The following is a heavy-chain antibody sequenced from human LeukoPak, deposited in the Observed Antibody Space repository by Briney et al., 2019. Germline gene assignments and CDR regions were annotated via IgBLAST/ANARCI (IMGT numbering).Heavy chain of an antibody. CDR1: GGSISSYY. V-gene: IGHV4-59*08. D-gene: IGHD4-23*01. J-gene: IGHJ4*02. Sequence: SETLSLTCTVSGGSISSYYWSWIRQPPGEGLEWIGYIYYSGSTNYNPSLKSRVTISVDTSKNQFSLKLSSVTAADTAVYYCARHNGGNDFDYWGQGTLVTVSS. CDR2: IYYSGST. CDR3: ARHNGGNDFDY.